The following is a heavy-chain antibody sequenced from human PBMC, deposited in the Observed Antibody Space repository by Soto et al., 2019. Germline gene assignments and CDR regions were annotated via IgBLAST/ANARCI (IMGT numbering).Heavy chain of an antibody. V-gene: IGHV6-1*01. D-gene: IGHD2-21*01. J-gene: IGHJ4*02. Sequence: PSQTLSLTCVISGDSVSNNGATWNCIRQSPSRGLEWLGRAYYRSRWIYDYAMSVKSRISINPDTSKNQVSLQLNSVTPADTAVYYCARDPPDLLSAFDYWGRGTLVTVSS. CDR1: GDSVSNNGAT. CDR2: AYYRSRWIY. CDR3: ARDPPDLLSAFDY.